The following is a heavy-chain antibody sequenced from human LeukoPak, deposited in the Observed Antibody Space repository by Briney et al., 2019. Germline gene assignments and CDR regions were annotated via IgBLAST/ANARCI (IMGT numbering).Heavy chain of an antibody. Sequence: PGRSLRLSCSASGFTFSTYAMHWVRQAPGKGLEYVSAIGRNGDSTYYADSVKGRFTISRDNSKNTLYLQMSSLRPEDTAVYYCVKDREMGSGWAYFQRWGQGTLVTVSS. CDR1: GFTFSTYA. D-gene: IGHD6-19*01. V-gene: IGHV3-64D*06. J-gene: IGHJ1*01. CDR2: IGRNGDST. CDR3: VKDREMGSGWAYFQR.